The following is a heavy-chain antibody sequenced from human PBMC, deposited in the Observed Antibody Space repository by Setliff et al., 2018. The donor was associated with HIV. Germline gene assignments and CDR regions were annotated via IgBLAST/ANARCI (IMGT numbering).Heavy chain of an antibody. Sequence: GGSLRLSCAASGFTFSGSAMHWVRQASGKGLGWVGRILDKANNYATAYAASLEGRFTISRDDSKNTAYLQMNSLRAEDTAVYYCAKAALAPGRDLGVFDIWGQGTMVTVSS. CDR2: ILDKANNYAT. CDR1: GFTFSGSA. J-gene: IGHJ3*02. CDR3: AKAALAPGRDLGVFDI. D-gene: IGHD6-13*01. V-gene: IGHV3-73*01.